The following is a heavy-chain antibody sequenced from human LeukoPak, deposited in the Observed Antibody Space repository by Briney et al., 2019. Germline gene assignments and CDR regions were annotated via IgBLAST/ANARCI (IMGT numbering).Heavy chain of an antibody. J-gene: IGHJ6*03. CDR1: GLTFHDYA. CDR2: IVGDSSKT. V-gene: IGHV3-23*01. Sequence: GGSLRLSCAISGLTFHDYAMSWVRQAPGKGLEWVSTIVGDSSKTYYADSVKGRFTISRDNSNYMLFLHMNNLRAEDTAIYYCAKQPYNYYYLDVWGKGTTVTVSS. CDR3: AKQPYNYYYLDV. D-gene: IGHD2-21*01.